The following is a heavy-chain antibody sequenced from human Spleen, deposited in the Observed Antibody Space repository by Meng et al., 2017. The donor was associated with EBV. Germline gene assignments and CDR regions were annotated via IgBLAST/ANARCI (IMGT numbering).Heavy chain of an antibody. CDR1: GGSVSRGSYY. Sequence: QVQLQASGPGLVKPSGTLSITCTVSGGSVSRGSYYWSWIRQPPGKGLEWIGYIYHSGSTKYNPSLTSRVTISVDTSKNQFSLNLRSVTAADTAVYYCARDGYSSGIDYWGQGTLVTVSS. V-gene: IGHV4-61*01. CDR3: ARDGYSSGIDY. J-gene: IGHJ4*02. D-gene: IGHD6-19*01. CDR2: IYHSGST.